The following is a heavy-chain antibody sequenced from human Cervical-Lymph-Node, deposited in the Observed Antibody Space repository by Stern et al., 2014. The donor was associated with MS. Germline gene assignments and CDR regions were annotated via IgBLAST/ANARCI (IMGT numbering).Heavy chain of an antibody. CDR2: IWYDGSNK. CDR3: ARSSSPSPYYYYGMDV. CDR1: GFTFSSYG. J-gene: IGHJ6*02. V-gene: IGHV3-33*01. Sequence: MQLVESGGGVVQPGRSLRLSCAASGFTFSSYGMHWVRQAPGKGLEWVAVIWYDGSNKSYAYSVKGRFAISRDNSKNTLYLQMNSLRAEDTAVYYCARSSSPSPYYYYGMDVWGQGTTVTVSS. D-gene: IGHD6-13*01.